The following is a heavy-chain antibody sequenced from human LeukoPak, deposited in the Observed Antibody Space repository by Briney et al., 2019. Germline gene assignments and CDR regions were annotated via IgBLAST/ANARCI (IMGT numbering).Heavy chain of an antibody. CDR1: GFTFSSYW. J-gene: IGHJ4*02. Sequence: GGSLRLSCAASGFTFSSYWMSWVRQAPGKGLEWVANIKQDGSEKYYVDSVKGRFTISRDDAKNSLYLQMNSLRAEDTAVYYCARYSSLVAARFDYWGQGTLVTVSS. CDR3: ARYSSLVAARFDY. CDR2: IKQDGSEK. D-gene: IGHD2-15*01. V-gene: IGHV3-7*01.